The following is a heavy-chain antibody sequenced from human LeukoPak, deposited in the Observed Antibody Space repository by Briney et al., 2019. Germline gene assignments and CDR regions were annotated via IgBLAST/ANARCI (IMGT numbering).Heavy chain of an antibody. J-gene: IGHJ4*02. CDR3: ANYYGSGSYYKD. V-gene: IGHV1-18*01. Sequence: ASVKVSCKASGYTFTSYGISWVRQAPGQGLEWMGWISAYNGNTNYAQKLQGRVTMTTDTSTSTAYMELSSLRSEDTAVYYCANYYGSGSYYKDWGQGTLVTVSS. CDR1: GYTFTSYG. CDR2: ISAYNGNT. D-gene: IGHD3-10*01.